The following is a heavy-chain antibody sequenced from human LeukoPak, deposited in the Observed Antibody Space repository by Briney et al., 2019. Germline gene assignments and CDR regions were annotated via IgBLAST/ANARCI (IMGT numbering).Heavy chain of an antibody. J-gene: IGHJ6*03. V-gene: IGHV4-39*01. CDR3: ARHKDYYYSYMDV. CDR2: IYYSGST. Sequence: SETLSLTCTVSGGSISSSSYYWGWIRQPPGKGLEWIGSIYYSGSTYYSPSLTSRVTISVDTSKNQFSLKLSSVTAADTAVYYCARHKDYYYSYMDVWGKGTTVTISS. CDR1: GGSISSSSYY.